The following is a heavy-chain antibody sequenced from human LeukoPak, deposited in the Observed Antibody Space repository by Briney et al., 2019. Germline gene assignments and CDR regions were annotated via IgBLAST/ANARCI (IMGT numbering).Heavy chain of an antibody. CDR2: IYYSGST. CDR1: GGSISSYY. J-gene: IGHJ4*02. D-gene: IGHD2-15*01. CDR3: ARLVVAATPTYHFDY. V-gene: IGHV4-59*08. Sequence: SETLSLTCTVSGGSISSYYWSWIRQPPGKGLEWIGYIYYSGSTNYNPSLKSRVTISVDTSKNQFSLKLSSVTAADTAVYYCARLVVAATPTYHFDYWGQGTLVTVSS.